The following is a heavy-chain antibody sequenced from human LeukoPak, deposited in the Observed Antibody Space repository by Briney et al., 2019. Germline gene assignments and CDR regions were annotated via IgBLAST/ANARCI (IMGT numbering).Heavy chain of an antibody. V-gene: IGHV3-23*01. J-gene: IGHJ4*02. D-gene: IGHD6-19*01. CDR2: ISGSGGST. Sequence: PGGSLRLSCAASGFTFSSYAMSWVRQAPGKGLEWVSAISGSGGSTYYADSVKGRFTISRDNAKNSLYLQMNSLRAEDTALCHCARVYSSGWYYFDYWGQGTLVTVSS. CDR3: ARVYSSGWYYFDY. CDR1: GFTFSSYA.